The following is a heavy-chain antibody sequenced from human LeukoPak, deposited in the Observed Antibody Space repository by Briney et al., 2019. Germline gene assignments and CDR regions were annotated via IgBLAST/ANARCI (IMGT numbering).Heavy chain of an antibody. Sequence: GGSLGLSCAASGFTFSSYAMSWVRQAPGKGLEWVSAISGSGGSTYYADSVKGRFTISRDNSKNTLYLQMNSLRAEDTAVYYCAKDPFAYCGGDCYAYYFDYWGQGTLVTVSS. CDR1: GFTFSSYA. J-gene: IGHJ4*02. V-gene: IGHV3-23*01. CDR3: AKDPFAYCGGDCYAYYFDY. D-gene: IGHD2-21*02. CDR2: ISGSGGST.